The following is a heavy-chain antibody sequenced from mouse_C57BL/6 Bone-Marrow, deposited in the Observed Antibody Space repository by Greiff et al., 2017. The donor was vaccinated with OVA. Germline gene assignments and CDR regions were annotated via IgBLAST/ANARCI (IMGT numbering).Heavy chain of an antibody. Sequence: VKLVESGGGLVKPGGSLKLSCAASGYTFSSYTMSWVRQTPEKRLEWVATISGGGGNTYYPDSVKGRFTISRDNAKNTLYLQMSSLRSEDTALYYCARQGSNHAMDYWGQGTSVTVSS. CDR1: GYTFSSYT. CDR3: ARQGSNHAMDY. D-gene: IGHD2-5*01. V-gene: IGHV5-9*01. CDR2: ISGGGGNT. J-gene: IGHJ4*01.